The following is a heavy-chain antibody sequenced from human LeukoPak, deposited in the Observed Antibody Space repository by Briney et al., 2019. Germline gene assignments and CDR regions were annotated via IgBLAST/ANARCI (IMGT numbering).Heavy chain of an antibody. CDR1: GFTFSSYA. D-gene: IGHD5-12*01. V-gene: IGHV3-66*01. CDR2: IYSGGST. Sequence: PGGSLRLSCAASGFTFSSYAMSWVRQAPGKGLEWFSVIYSGGSTYYADSVKGRFTISRDNSKNTLYLQMNSLRAEDTAVYYCARAVPGLRYYYGMDVWGQGTTVTVSS. J-gene: IGHJ6*02. CDR3: ARAVPGLRYYYGMDV.